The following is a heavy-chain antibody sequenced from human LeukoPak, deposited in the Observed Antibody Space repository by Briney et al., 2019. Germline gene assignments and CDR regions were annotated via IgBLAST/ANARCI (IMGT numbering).Heavy chain of an antibody. CDR2: MNQDGSEK. D-gene: IGHD3-16*01. CDR1: GFTFSDSW. CDR3: ATYTHWVAGDV. Sequence: GSLRLSCAASGFTFSDSWMSWVRQAPGKGLEWVANMNQDGSEKDYVDSGKGRFTISRDNARNSLYLQMGSLRAEDTAVDYCATYTHWVAGDVWGQGTTVTVSS. J-gene: IGHJ6*02. V-gene: IGHV3-7*01.